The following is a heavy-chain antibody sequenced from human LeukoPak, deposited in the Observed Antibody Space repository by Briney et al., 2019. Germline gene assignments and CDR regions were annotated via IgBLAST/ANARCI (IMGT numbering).Heavy chain of an antibody. CDR2: ISGSGGST. CDR1: GFTFSSYA. V-gene: IGHV3-23*01. J-gene: IGHJ3*02. Sequence: GGSLRLSCAASGFTFSSYAMSWARQAPGKGLEWVSAISGSGGSTYYADSVKGRFTISRDNSKNTLYLQMNSLRAGDTAVYYCARSHESSGAFDIWGQGTMVTVSS. CDR3: ARSHESSGAFDI. D-gene: IGHD3-22*01.